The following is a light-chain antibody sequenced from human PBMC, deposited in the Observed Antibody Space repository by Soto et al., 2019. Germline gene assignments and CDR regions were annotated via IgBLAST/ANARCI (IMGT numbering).Light chain of an antibody. Sequence: EIVMTPSPATLSVSPGERATLSCRASQSVRSNLAWYQQKPGQAPRLLIYGASSRATGIPDRFSGAGSGTEFTLTISRVAPEDYAVYYCQQYNTSPWTFGQGTKVDI. V-gene: IGKV3D-15*01. CDR1: QSVRSN. J-gene: IGKJ1*01. CDR3: QQYNTSPWT. CDR2: GAS.